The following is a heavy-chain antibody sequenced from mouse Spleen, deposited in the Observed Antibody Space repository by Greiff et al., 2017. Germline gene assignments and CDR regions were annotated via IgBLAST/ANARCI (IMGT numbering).Heavy chain of an antibody. CDR2: ISSGGGNT. J-gene: IGHJ3*01. CDR1: GFTFSSYA. CDR3: ARGYYDYVFAY. Sequence: EVKLVESGGGLVKLGGSLKLSCAASGFTFSSYAMSWVRQTPEKRLEWVATISSGGGNTYYPDSVKGRFTISRDNAKNTLYLQMSSLKSEDTAMYYCARGYYDYVFAYWGQGTLVTVSA. V-gene: IGHV5-9*04. D-gene: IGHD2-4*01.